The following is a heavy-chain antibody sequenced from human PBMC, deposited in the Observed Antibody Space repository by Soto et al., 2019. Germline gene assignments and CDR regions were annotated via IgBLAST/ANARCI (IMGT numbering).Heavy chain of an antibody. CDR2: ISSSSSTI. V-gene: IGHV3-48*02. D-gene: IGHD3-3*01. CDR1: GFTFSSYS. CDR3: ARAGPFLEWLLVRGMDV. J-gene: IGHJ6*02. Sequence: GGSLRLSCAASGFTFSSYSMNWVRQAPGKGLEWVSYISSSSSTIYYADSVKGRFTISRDNAKNSLYLQMNSLRDEDTAVYYCARAGPFLEWLLVRGMDVWGQGTTVTVSS.